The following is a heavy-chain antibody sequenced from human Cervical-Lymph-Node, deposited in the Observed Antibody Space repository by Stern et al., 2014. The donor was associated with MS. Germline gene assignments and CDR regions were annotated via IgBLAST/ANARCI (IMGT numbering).Heavy chain of an antibody. Sequence: EVQLVQSGAEVKQPGGSLKISCKGSGNSFTDNWIAWVRQMPGKGLEWMGFIYPCDSEPRSSPSRQGQVTSPADKSISTAYLQWSSLKASDSAMYYWARDDGDYAFDYWGQGTLVTVSS. CDR3: ARDDGDYAFDY. CDR2: IYPCDSEP. J-gene: IGHJ4*02. V-gene: IGHV5-51*01. CDR1: GNSFTDNW. D-gene: IGHD4-17*01.